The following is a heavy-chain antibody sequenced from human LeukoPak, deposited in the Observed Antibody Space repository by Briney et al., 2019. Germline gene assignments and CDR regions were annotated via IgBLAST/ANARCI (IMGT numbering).Heavy chain of an antibody. Sequence: SETLSLTCTVSGGSISSSSYYWGWIRQPPGKGLEWIGSIYYSGSTYYNPSLKSRVTISVDTSKNQFSLKLSSVTAADTAVYYCATKFAPVPAATYYWGQGTLVTVSS. D-gene: IGHD2-2*01. V-gene: IGHV4-39*07. CDR2: IYYSGST. CDR1: GGSISSSSYY. J-gene: IGHJ4*02. CDR3: ATKFAPVPAATYY.